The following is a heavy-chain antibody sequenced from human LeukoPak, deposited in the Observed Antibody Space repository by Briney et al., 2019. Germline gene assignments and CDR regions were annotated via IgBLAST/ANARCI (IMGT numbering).Heavy chain of an antibody. D-gene: IGHD1-26*01. CDR3: ARFNSGSYQHYFDY. J-gene: IGHJ4*02. V-gene: IGHV4-39*07. CDR2: IYYSGST. CDR1: GGSISSSSYY. Sequence: SETLSLACTVSGGSISSSSYYWGWIRQPPGKGLEWIGSIYYSGSTYYNPSLKSRVTISVDTSKNQFSLKLTSVTAADTAVYYCARFNSGSYQHYFDYWGQGTLVTVSS.